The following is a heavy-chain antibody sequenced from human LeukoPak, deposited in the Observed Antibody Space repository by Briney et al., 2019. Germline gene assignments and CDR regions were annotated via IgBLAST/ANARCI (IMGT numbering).Heavy chain of an antibody. CDR3: ARTTVVTPLVHDAFDI. V-gene: IGHV3-7*01. D-gene: IGHD4-23*01. Sequence: GGSLRLSCAASGFTFSSYWMSWVRQAPGKGLEWVANIKQDGSEKYYVDSVKGRFTISRDNAKNSLYLQMNSLRAEDTAVYYCARTTVVTPLVHDAFDIWGQGTMVTVSS. J-gene: IGHJ3*02. CDR2: IKQDGSEK. CDR1: GFTFSSYW.